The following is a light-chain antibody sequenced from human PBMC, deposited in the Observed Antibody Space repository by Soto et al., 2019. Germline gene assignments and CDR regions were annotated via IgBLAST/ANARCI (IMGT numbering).Light chain of an antibody. CDR1: RSDVGGYDY. V-gene: IGLV2-14*01. CDR3: TSYTTSSILYV. CDR2: EVR. Sequence: QSALTQPASVSGSPGQSITISCTGTRSDVGGYDYVSWYQQHPGKAPKLMIYEVRNRPSGISNRFSGSKSGNTASLTISGLQAEDEADYYCTSYTTSSILYVFGTGTKVTVL. J-gene: IGLJ1*01.